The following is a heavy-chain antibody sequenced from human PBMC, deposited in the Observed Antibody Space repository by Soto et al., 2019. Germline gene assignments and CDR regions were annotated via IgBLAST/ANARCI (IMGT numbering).Heavy chain of an antibody. CDR3: ARGYCTSSACHWNFDY. CDR2: ITSTGSTR. V-gene: IGHV3-48*03. Sequence: EVQLVESGGGLVQPGGSLRLSCAASGFTFSSYEMNWVRQAPGQRLEWVSDITSTGSTRYYADSVKGRFTISRDNAKNSLYLQMNSLRAEDTAVYYCARGYCTSSACHWNFDYWGQGTLVTVSS. J-gene: IGHJ4*02. D-gene: IGHD2-8*02. CDR1: GFTFSSYE.